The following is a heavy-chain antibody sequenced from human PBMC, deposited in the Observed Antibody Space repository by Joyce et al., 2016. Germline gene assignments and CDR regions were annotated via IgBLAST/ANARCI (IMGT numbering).Heavy chain of an antibody. CDR3: AREYGGTFYFDY. Sequence: QVQLVQSRAEVKKPGASVKVSCKASGFSFSGYYIHWVRQAPGQGLEWMGCINPDRGDTIYAQKLQCMVTMTRDTSISTVYLELDRLTSDDTALYYCAREYGGTFYFDYWGQVTLVTVSS. V-gene: IGHV1-2*02. CDR2: INPDRGDT. D-gene: IGHD4-23*01. J-gene: IGHJ4*02. CDR1: GFSFSGYY.